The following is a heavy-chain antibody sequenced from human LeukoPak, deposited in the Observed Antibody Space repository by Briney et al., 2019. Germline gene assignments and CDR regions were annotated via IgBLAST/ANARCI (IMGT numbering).Heavy chain of an antibody. CDR1: GFTFKDYA. D-gene: IGHD6-19*01. CDR2: ISSSSSTI. CDR3: ARASSGWEYYFDY. J-gene: IGHJ4*02. V-gene: IGHV3-48*02. Sequence: GGSLRLSCTASGFTFKDYAMYWVRQAPGKGLEWVSYISSSSSTIYYADSVKGRFTISRDNAKNSLYLQMNSLRDEDTAVYYCARASSGWEYYFDYWGQGTLVTVSS.